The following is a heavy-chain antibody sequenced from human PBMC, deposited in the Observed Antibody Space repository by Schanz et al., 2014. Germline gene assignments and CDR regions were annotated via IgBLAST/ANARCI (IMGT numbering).Heavy chain of an antibody. V-gene: IGHV1-24*01. D-gene: IGHD3-10*01. CDR1: GYTVSALA. CDR3: ATNSPFRMVRGSNAFDA. CDR2: FDVEDGET. Sequence: QVQLLQSGSEVKKPGASVKVSCEISGYTVSALAMHWVRQAPGKGLEWLGGFDVEDGETIYAQKFQGRVTMTEDTSTETAYMELSGPRSGDTAVYYCATNSPFRMVRGSNAFDAWGRGTMVTVAS. J-gene: IGHJ3*01.